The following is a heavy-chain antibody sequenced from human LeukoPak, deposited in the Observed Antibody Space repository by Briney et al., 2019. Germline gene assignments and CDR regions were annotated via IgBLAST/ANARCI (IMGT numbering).Heavy chain of an antibody. CDR3: AREPLWFGESRADYYMDV. V-gene: IGHV4-39*07. CDR1: GDSIRSWSYY. Sequence: SETLSLTCTVSGDSIRSWSYYWGWIRQPPGRGLEWIASIHYTGSTNHNPSLKSRLTISVDTSNNQFSLKMNSVTAADTAVYYCAREPLWFGESRADYYMDVWGKGTTVTVSS. D-gene: IGHD3-10*01. CDR2: IHYTGST. J-gene: IGHJ6*03.